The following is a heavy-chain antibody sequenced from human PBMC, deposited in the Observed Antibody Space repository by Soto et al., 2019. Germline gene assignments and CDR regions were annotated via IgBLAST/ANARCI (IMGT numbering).Heavy chain of an antibody. CDR2: IIPIFGTA. D-gene: IGHD6-19*01. CDR1: GGTFSSYA. Sequence: SVKVSCKXSGGTFSSYAISWVRQAPGQGLEWMGGIIPIFGTANYAQKFQGRVTITADESTSTAYMELSSLRSEDTAVYYCARGVAVARVWPYYYYGMDVWGQGTTVTVSS. J-gene: IGHJ6*02. V-gene: IGHV1-69*13. CDR3: ARGVAVARVWPYYYYGMDV.